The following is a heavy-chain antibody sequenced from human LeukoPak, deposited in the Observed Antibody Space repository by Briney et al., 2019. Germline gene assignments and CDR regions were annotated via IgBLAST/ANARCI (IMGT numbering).Heavy chain of an antibody. J-gene: IGHJ5*02. V-gene: IGHV1-46*01. CDR2: INPSGGST. D-gene: IGHD2-21*02. CDR3: AREVLVVVTALHLNWLDP. Sequence: GASVKVSCKASGYTFTSYYMHWVRQAPGQGLEWMGIINPSGGSTSYAQKFQGRVTMTRDTSTSTVYMELSSLRSEDTAVYYCAREVLVVVTALHLNWLDPWGQGTLVTFSS. CDR1: GYTFTSYY.